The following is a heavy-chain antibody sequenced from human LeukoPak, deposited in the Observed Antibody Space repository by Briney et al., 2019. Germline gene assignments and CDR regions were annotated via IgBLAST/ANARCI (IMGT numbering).Heavy chain of an antibody. V-gene: IGHV3-74*01. J-gene: IGHJ4*02. CDR2: INTDGSST. Sequence: GGSLRLSCTASGFTFSYYWMHWVRQAPGKGPVWVSRINTDGSSTTCADSVKGRFTISKDNAKNTVYLQMNSLRAEDTAVYYCVSFYETYWGRGTLVTVS. CDR3: VSFYETY. D-gene: IGHD2/OR15-2a*01. CDR1: GFTFSYYW.